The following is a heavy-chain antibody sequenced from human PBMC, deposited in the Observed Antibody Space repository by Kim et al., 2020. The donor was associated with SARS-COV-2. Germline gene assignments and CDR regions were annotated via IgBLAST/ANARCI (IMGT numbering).Heavy chain of an antibody. CDR3: ARLGEFGRGSSWYLPFDY. J-gene: IGHJ4*02. Sequence: GESLKISCKGSGYSFTSYWIGWVRQMPGKGLEWMGIIYPGDSDTRYSPSFQGQVTISADKSISTAYLQWSSLKASDTAMYYCARLGEFGRGSSWYLPFDYWGQGTLVTVSS. D-gene: IGHD6-13*01. V-gene: IGHV5-51*01. CDR1: GYSFTSYW. CDR2: IYPGDSDT.